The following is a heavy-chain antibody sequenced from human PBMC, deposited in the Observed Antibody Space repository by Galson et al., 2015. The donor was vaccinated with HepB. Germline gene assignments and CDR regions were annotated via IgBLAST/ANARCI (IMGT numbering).Heavy chain of an antibody. D-gene: IGHD1-14*01. CDR2: ISASSSTI. V-gene: IGHV3-48*01. Sequence: SLRLSCAASGFTFSSHNMNWVRQAPGKGLEWISYISASSSTIYYADSVKGRFTISRDNAKNSLYLQMNSLRAEDTAVYYCARDFDSANHLFDYWGQGTLVTVSS. CDR1: GFTFSSHN. J-gene: IGHJ4*02. CDR3: ARDFDSANHLFDY.